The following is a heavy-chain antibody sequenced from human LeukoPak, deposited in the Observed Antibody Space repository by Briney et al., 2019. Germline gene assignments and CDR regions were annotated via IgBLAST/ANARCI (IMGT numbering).Heavy chain of an antibody. V-gene: IGHV4-34*01. J-gene: IGHJ3*02. D-gene: IGHD1-26*01. CDR2: IDHSGST. Sequence: SETLSLTCAVYGGSFSGYYWSWVRQPPGKGLEWIGEIDHSGSTNYNPSLKSRVTISIDTSKNQFSLKLSSVTAADTAVYYCARQRIVAATIDAFDIWGQGTMVTVSS. CDR3: ARQRIVAATIDAFDI. CDR1: GGSFSGYY.